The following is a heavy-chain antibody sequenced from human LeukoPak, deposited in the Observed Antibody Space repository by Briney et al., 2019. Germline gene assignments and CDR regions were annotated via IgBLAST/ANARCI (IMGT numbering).Heavy chain of an antibody. CDR2: VSYSGST. CDR3: ARIRVGGAVAGPIYYYYYMDV. D-gene: IGHD6-19*01. J-gene: IGHJ6*03. CDR1: GGSISSRNYY. Sequence: SETLSLTCTVSGGSISSRNYYWAWIRQPWIRQPPGKVLEWIGNVSYSGSTYYNPSLKSRVTISIDTSKNQFSLKLNSVTAADTAVYYCARIRVGGAVAGPIYYYYYMDVWGKGTTVTISS. V-gene: IGHV4-39*07.